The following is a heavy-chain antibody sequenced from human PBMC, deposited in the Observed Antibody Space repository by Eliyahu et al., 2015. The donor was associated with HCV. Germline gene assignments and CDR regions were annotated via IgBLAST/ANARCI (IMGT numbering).Heavy chain of an antibody. D-gene: IGHD2/OR15-2a*01. CDR3: ARGKGPSPGPNIRS. CDR2: IWYDGSNK. V-gene: IGHV3-33*01. Sequence: QVQLVESGGGVVQPGRSLRLSCAASGFTFSSYGMHWVRQAPGKGLEWVAVIWYDGSNKYYADSVKGRFTISRDNSKNTLYLQMNSLRAEDTAVYYCARGKGPSPGPNIRSWGQGTLVTVSS. CDR1: GFTFSSYG. J-gene: IGHJ4*02.